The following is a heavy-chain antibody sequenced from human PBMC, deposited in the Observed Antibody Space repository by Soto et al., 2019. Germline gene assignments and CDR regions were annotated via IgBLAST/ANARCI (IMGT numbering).Heavy chain of an antibody. CDR3: ARSSLTYFEF. CDR2: ISGSGSTT. CDR1: GFTFSDYY. J-gene: IGHJ4*02. V-gene: IGHV3-11*01. Sequence: GGSLRLSCTASGFTFSDYYMSWVRQAPGKGLEWLAYISGSGSTTYYTDSVKGRFAVSRDNARTSLYLQINSLRVEDSAVYYCARSSLTYFEFWGQGTLVTVSS.